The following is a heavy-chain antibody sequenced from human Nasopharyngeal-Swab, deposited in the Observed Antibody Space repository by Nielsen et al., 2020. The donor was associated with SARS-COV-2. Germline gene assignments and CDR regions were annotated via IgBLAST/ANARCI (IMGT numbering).Heavy chain of an antibody. CDR3: ARRLRAAGGWYTVDYYYYGMDF. CDR1: GFTFSSYS. Sequence: GASLKISCAASGFTFSSYSMNWVRQAPGKGLEWVSSISSSSSYIYYADSVKGRFTISRDNAKNSLYLQMNSLRAEDTAVYYCARRLRAAGGWYTVDYYYYGMDFWGQGTTVTVSS. J-gene: IGHJ6*02. CDR2: ISSSSSYI. D-gene: IGHD6-19*01. V-gene: IGHV3-21*01.